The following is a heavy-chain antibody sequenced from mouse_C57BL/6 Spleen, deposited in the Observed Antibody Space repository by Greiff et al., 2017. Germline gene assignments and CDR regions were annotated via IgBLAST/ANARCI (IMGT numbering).Heavy chain of an antibody. J-gene: IGHJ4*01. Sequence: VQLQQPGAELVKPGASVKLSCKASGYTFTSYWMHWVKQRPGQGLEWIGMIYPNSGSTNYNEKFKSKATLTVDKSSSTAYMQLSSLTSEDAGVYYCAREGNYYGSSCVALYARDCWGQGTSVTVSS. CDR3: AREGNYYGSSCVALYARDC. V-gene: IGHV1-64*01. D-gene: IGHD1-1*01. CDR2: IYPNSGST. CDR1: GYTFTSYW.